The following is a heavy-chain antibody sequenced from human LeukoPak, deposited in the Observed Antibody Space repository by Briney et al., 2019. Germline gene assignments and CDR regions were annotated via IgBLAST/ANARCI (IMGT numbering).Heavy chain of an antibody. Sequence: GGSLRLSCAASGFTFDHYAMHWVRQAPGKGPEGVSLVSVNADSTYYADSVRGRFTISRDNNNNSLYLQMRSLRTDDTALYYCVKGVVYDSSGYFHLDYWGQGTLVTVSS. J-gene: IGHJ4*02. CDR2: VSVNADST. V-gene: IGHV3-43*02. D-gene: IGHD3-22*01. CDR1: GFTFDHYA. CDR3: VKGVVYDSSGYFHLDY.